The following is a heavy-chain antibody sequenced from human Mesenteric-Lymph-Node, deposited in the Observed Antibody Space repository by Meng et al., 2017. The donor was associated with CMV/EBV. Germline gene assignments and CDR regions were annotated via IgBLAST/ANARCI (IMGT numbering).Heavy chain of an antibody. J-gene: IGHJ5*02. D-gene: IGHD2-15*01. CDR1: SGDYS. Sequence: SGDYSWSWIRQPPGKGLEWIGYIYYSGSTYYNPSLKSRVTISVDTSKNQFSLKLSSVTAADTAVYYCARDNSGYCSGGSCYGWFDPWGQGTLVTVSS. CDR3: ARDNSGYCSGGSCYGWFDP. V-gene: IGHV4-30-4*08. CDR2: IYYSGST.